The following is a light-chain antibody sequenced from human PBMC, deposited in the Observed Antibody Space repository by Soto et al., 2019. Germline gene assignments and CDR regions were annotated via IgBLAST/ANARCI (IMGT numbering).Light chain of an antibody. Sequence: EIVLTQSPGTLSLSPGERATLSCRASQSVTSSYLAWYQQKPGQAPRLLIYGASTRATGIPDRFSGSGSGTDFTLTISRLEPEDFALYYCQQYSSPPLTFGGGTKVEI. CDR1: QSVTSSY. CDR2: GAS. CDR3: QQYSSPPLT. V-gene: IGKV3-20*01. J-gene: IGKJ4*01.